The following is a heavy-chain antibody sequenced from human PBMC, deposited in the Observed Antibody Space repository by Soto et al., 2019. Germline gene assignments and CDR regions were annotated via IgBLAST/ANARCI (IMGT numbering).Heavy chain of an antibody. CDR3: ARVFSDSSSFFDP. CDR2: IFYSGRT. Sequence: SETLSLTCTVSAGSISSGNYYWSWIRQHPGKGLEWIGYIFYSGRTYYNPSLKSRVTISVDTSKNQFSLKLSSVTAADTAVYYCARVFSDSSSFFDPWGQGTLVTVSS. J-gene: IGHJ5*02. CDR1: AGSISSGNYY. V-gene: IGHV4-31*03. D-gene: IGHD6-13*01.